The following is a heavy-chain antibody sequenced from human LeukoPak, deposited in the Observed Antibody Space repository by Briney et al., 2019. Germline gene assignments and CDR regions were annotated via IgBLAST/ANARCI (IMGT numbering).Heavy chain of an antibody. CDR3: AREGYIAAAGLDY. D-gene: IGHD6-13*01. CDR2: IYYSGSTT. V-gene: IGHV4-59*01. CDR1: GGSISSYY. Sequence: SETLSLTCTVSGGSISSYYWNWIRQPPGKGLEWIGYIYYSGSTTNYNPSLESRVTISVDTSKNYFSLKLSSVTAADTAVYYCAREGYIAAAGLDYWGQGTLVTVSS. J-gene: IGHJ4*02.